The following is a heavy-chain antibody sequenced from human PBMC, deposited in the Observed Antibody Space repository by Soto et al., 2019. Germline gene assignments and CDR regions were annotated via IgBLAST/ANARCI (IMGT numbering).Heavy chain of an antibody. CDR1: GFTFNDYS. Sequence: PGGSLRLSCTASGFTFNDYSMHWVRQAPGKGLEWVSVISWDGVSTNYADSLKGRFTISRDNSKNSLFLEMNILTTEDTALYYCARDIRGERRGYYGMDVWGQGTTVTVSS. D-gene: IGHD3-10*01. V-gene: IGHV3-43*01. CDR2: ISWDGVST. J-gene: IGHJ6*02. CDR3: ARDIRGERRGYYGMDV.